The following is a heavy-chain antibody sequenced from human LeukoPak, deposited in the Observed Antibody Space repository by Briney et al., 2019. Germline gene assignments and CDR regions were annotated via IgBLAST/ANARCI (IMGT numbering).Heavy chain of an antibody. V-gene: IGHV4-4*07. J-gene: IGHJ5*02. Sequence: SETLSLTCTVSGDSISGYSWSWIRQSAAKGLEWIGRVYTSGNTNYNPSFKSRVTMSIDTSKKQFSLKLYSVTAADTAVYYCARDNPAGPWGQGTLVTVSS. CDR1: GDSISGYS. CDR2: VYTSGNT. CDR3: ARDNPAGP. D-gene: IGHD1-14*01.